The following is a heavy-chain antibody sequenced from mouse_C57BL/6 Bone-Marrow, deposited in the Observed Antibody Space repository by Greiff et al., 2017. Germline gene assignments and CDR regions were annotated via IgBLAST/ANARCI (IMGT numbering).Heavy chain of an antibody. J-gene: IGHJ3*01. CDR1: GFTFSSYA. CDR2: ISDGGSYT. V-gene: IGHV5-4*01. Sequence: EVQLQESGAGFVRPGGSLKLSCAASGFTFSSYAMSWVRQTPEKRLEWVATISDGGSYTSYPENVKGRFTVSRDNAKNNLYLQMSQLKSEDTAMYYCASGEAWFAYWGQGTLVTVSA. CDR3: ASGEAWFAY.